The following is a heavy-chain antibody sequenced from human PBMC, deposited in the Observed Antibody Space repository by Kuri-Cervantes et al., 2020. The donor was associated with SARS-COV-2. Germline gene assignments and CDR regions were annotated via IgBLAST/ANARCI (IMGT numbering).Heavy chain of an antibody. CDR3: ARDFGQYYYDSSGYYYGGGYFDY. Sequence: SETLSLTCTVSGGSISSYYWSWIRQPPGKGLEWIGYIYYSGSTNYNPSLKSRITISVDTSKNQFSLKLSSVTAADTAVYYCARDFGQYYYDSSGYYYGGGYFDYWGQGTLVTVSS. D-gene: IGHD3-22*01. CDR1: GGSISSYY. CDR2: IYYSGST. J-gene: IGHJ4*02. V-gene: IGHV4-59*01.